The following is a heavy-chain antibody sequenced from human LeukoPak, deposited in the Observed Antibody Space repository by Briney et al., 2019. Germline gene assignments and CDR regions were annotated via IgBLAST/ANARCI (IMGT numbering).Heavy chain of an antibody. D-gene: IGHD1-1*01. CDR3: ARGTGPDAFDI. J-gene: IGHJ3*02. CDR2: IYYSGST. Sequence: SETLSLTCTVSGDSISSSRYYWSWIRQPPGKGLEWIGYIYYSGSTYYNPSLKSRVTISVDTSKDQFSLKLSSVTAADTAVYYCARGTGPDAFDIWGQGTMVTVSS. CDR1: GDSISSSRYY. V-gene: IGHV4-30-4*01.